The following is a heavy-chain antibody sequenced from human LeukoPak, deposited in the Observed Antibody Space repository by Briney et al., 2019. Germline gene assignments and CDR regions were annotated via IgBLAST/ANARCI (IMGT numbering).Heavy chain of an antibody. Sequence: ASVKVSCKASGYTFTSYGISWVRQAPGQGLEWIGWISAYNGNTNYAQKLQGRVTMTTDTSTSTAYMELRSLRSDDTAVYYCARVGVSSIAARPDWFDPWGQGTLVTVSS. CDR2: ISAYNGNT. V-gene: IGHV1-18*01. CDR3: ARVGVSSIAARPDWFDP. J-gene: IGHJ5*02. D-gene: IGHD6-6*01. CDR1: GYTFTSYG.